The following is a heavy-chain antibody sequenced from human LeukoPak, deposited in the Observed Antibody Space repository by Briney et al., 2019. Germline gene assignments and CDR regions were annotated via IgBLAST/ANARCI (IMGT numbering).Heavy chain of an antibody. J-gene: IGHJ4*02. CDR1: GFTFDDYA. CDR3: AKALDRRITMVREGFDY. CDR2: ISWNSDSI. V-gene: IGHV3-9*01. Sequence: PGGSLRLSCAAPGFTFDDYAMHWVRQAPGKGLEWVSGISWNSDSIGYADSVKGRFTISRDNAKNSLYLQMNSLRAEDTALYYCAKALDRRITMVREGFDYWGQGTLVTVSS. D-gene: IGHD3-10*01.